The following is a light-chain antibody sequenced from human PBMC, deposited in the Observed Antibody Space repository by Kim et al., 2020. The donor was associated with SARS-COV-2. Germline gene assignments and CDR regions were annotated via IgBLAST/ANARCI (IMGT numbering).Light chain of an antibody. V-gene: IGKV1-5*03. CDR3: QQYDVHPET. Sequence: ASVGDRVTISCRASQNIHIWLAWFQQKPGKAPRVLMYKASTLESGVPSRFSGSGSGTEFTLTINSLQPDDSATYYCQQYDVHPETFGQGTKV. J-gene: IGKJ1*01. CDR1: QNIHIW. CDR2: KAS.